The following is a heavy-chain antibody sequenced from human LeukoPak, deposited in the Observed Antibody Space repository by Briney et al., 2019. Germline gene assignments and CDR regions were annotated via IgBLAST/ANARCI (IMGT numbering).Heavy chain of an antibody. V-gene: IGHV3-23*01. Sequence: GGSLRLSCAASGFTFSSYAMSWVRQAPGKGLEWVSAISGSGGSTYYADSVKGRFTISRDNSKNTLYLQMNSLRAEDTAVYYCAKGLRYSSGWPKFDYWGQGTLVTVSS. J-gene: IGHJ4*02. CDR2: ISGSGGST. CDR1: GFTFSSYA. D-gene: IGHD6-19*01. CDR3: AKGLRYSSGWPKFDY.